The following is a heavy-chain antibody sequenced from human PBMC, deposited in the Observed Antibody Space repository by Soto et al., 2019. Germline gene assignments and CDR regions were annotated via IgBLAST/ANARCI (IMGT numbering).Heavy chain of an antibody. CDR2: ISYDGSNK. J-gene: IGHJ4*02. D-gene: IGHD3-3*01. Sequence: QVQLVESGGGVVQPGRSLRLSCAASGFTFSSYGMHWVRQAPGKGLEWVAVISYDGSNKYYADSVKGRFTISRDNSKNTLYLQMNSLRAEDTAVYYCAKAPAVRFLEWLFRPESYWGQGTLVTVSS. CDR1: GFTFSSYG. V-gene: IGHV3-30*18. CDR3: AKAPAVRFLEWLFRPESY.